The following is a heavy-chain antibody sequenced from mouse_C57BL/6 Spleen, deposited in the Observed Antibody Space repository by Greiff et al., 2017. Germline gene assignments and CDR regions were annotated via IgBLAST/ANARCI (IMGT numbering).Heavy chain of an antibody. CDR2: IDPSDSYT. Sequence: QVQLQQPGAELVMPGASVSLSCKASGYTFPSYWMHWVKQRPGQGLEWIGVIDPSDSYTNYNQKFTGKSTLTVDTSSSTAYMQLSSLTSEDSAVYYCARGPYILYYFDYWGQGTPLTVSS. CDR3: ARGPYILYYFDY. J-gene: IGHJ2*01. V-gene: IGHV1-69*01. CDR1: GYTFPSYW.